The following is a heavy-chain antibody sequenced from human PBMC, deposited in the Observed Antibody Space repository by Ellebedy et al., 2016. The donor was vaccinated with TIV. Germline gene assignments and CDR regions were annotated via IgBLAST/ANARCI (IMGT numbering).Heavy chain of an antibody. CDR2: IIPIFGTT. CDR1: GGTFNRYA. CDR3: ARADPGPRAFDI. V-gene: IGHV1-69*06. J-gene: IGHJ3*02. Sequence: ASVKVSCKASGGTFNRYAVSWVRQTPGQGLEWMGQIIPIFGTTNNAQKFQGRVKITADTSTNTVYMELSSVRSEDTAMYYCARADPGPRAFDIWGLGTMVTVSS.